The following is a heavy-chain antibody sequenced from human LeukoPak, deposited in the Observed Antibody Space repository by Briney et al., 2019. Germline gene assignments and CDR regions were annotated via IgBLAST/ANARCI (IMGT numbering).Heavy chain of an antibody. J-gene: IGHJ4*02. Sequence: SETLSLTCTVSGGSISSSSYYWGWIRQPPGKGLEWIGSIYYSGSTYYNPSLKSRVTISVDTSKNQFSLKLSSVTAADTAVHYCARTIFGVVITLFDYWGQGTLVTVSS. CDR3: ARTIFGVVITLFDY. D-gene: IGHD3-3*01. CDR1: GGSISSSSYY. V-gene: IGHV4-39*07. CDR2: IYYSGST.